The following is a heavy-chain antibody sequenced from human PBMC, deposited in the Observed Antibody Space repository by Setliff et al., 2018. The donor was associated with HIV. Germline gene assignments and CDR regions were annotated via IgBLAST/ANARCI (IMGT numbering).Heavy chain of an antibody. CDR1: GFTFSSYS. J-gene: IGHJ4*02. D-gene: IGHD3-16*01. CDR3: ARDSLPLRLGESPNY. Sequence: GSLRLSCAASGFTFSSYSMNWVRQAPGKGLEWVSSISSSSSYIYYADSVKGRFTISRDNAKNSLYLQMNSLRAEDTAVYYCARDSLPLRLGESPNYWGQGTLVTVSS. V-gene: IGHV3-21*01. CDR2: ISSSSSYI.